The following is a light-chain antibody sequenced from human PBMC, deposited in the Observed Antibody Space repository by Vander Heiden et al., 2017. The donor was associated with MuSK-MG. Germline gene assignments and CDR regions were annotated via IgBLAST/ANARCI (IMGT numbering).Light chain of an antibody. CDR2: DAS. V-gene: IGKV1-33*01. Sequence: DIQMTQSPYSLSASVGDRVTITCQASQDISNYLNWYQQKPGKAPKLLIYDASNLETGVPSRFSGSGSGTDFTFTISSLQPEDIATYYCQQYENLPPAFGGGTKVEIK. CDR1: QDISNY. J-gene: IGKJ4*01. CDR3: QQYENLPPA.